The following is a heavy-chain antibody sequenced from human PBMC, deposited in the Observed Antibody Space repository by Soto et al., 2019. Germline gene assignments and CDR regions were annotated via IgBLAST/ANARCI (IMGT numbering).Heavy chain of an antibody. V-gene: IGHV3-23*01. CDR1: GITFDNYA. J-gene: IGHJ4*02. Sequence: GGSLSLSCAASGITFDNYAMNWVRQAPGKGLEWVSTISGSGGTTYYADSVKGRFTISRDNSKNTLYLQMNSLRAEDTAVYYYAKPKAYDSSGYPLGTIDYWGQGTLVTVSS. D-gene: IGHD3-22*01. CDR2: ISGSGGTT. CDR3: AKPKAYDSSGYPLGTIDY.